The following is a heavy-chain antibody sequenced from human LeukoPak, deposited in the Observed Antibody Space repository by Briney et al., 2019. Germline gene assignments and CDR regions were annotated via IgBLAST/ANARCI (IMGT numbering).Heavy chain of an antibody. J-gene: IGHJ4*02. CDR2: IYYSGST. V-gene: IGHV4-31*03. D-gene: IGHD7-27*01. CDR3: ARDWGTYFDY. Sequence: PSETLSLTCTVSGDSISSGGSRWSWIRQHPGKGLEWIGYIYYSGSTYYNPSLESRLTMSVDTSKNQFSLHLTSVTAADTAVYYCARDWGTYFDYWGQGTLVTVSS. CDR1: GDSISSGGSR.